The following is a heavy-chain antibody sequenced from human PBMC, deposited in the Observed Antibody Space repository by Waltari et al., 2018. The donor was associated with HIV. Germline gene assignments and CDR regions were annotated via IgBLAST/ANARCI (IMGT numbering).Heavy chain of an antibody. V-gene: IGHV3-66*01. D-gene: IGHD3-3*01. J-gene: IGHJ4*02. CDR2: IYSDGAI. CDR1: GFAVSSNY. Sequence: DVKLVESGGGLVPPGGSLRLSCADSGFAVSSNYMSWVRQATGKCLECVSVIYSDGAIYYTDSVKGRFIVSRDTSKNVVYLQMNSLGVEDTAVYFCARDRGGNFWSAHKPAFLDYWGQGTLVSVSS. CDR3: ARDRGGNFWSAHKPAFLDY.